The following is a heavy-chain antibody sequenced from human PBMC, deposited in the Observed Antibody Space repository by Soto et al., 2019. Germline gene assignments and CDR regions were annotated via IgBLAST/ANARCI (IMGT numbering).Heavy chain of an antibody. V-gene: IGHV1-18*01. CDR2: ISAYNGKT. J-gene: IGHJ3*02. Sequence: QVQLEQSGAEVKKPGASVKVSCKASGYTFTSYGISWVRQAPGQGLEWMGWISAYNGKTNYAQQLQGRVTMPTGTSTRTAFTELRSLISDYTAVYYCARLTMAQDAFDIWGLGTMVTVSS. CDR1: GYTFTSYG. D-gene: IGHD3-10*01. CDR3: ARLTMAQDAFDI.